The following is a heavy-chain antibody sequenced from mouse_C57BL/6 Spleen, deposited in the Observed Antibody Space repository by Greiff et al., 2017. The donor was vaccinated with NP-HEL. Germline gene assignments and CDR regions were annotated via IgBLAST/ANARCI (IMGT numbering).Heavy chain of an antibody. CDR2: INPNNGGT. D-gene: IGHD1-1*01. V-gene: IGHV1-18*01. J-gene: IGHJ2*01. CDR3: ARGNYGSSGYFDY. CDR1: GYTFTDYN. Sequence: VQLKESGPELVKPGASVKIPCKASGYTFTDYNMDWVKQSHGKSLEWIGDINPNNGGTIYNQKFKGKATLTVDKSSSTAYMELRSLTSEDTAVYYCARGNYGSSGYFDYWGQGTTLTVSS.